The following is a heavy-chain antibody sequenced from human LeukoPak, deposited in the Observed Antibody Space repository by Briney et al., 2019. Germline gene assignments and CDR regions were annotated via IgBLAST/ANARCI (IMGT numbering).Heavy chain of an antibody. J-gene: IGHJ3*02. V-gene: IGHV3-7*01. CDR1: GFTFSSYW. CDR3: ARGRWELKRRAFDI. CDR2: IKQDGSEK. D-gene: IGHD1-26*01. Sequence: GGSLRLSCAASGFTFSSYWMSWVRQAPGKGLEWVANIKQDGSEKYYVDSVKGRFTISRDNAKNSLYLQMNSLRAEDTAVYYCARGRWELKRRAFDIWGQGTMVTVSS.